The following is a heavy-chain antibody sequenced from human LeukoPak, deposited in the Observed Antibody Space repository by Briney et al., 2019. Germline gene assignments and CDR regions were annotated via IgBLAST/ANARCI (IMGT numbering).Heavy chain of an antibody. D-gene: IGHD3-22*01. J-gene: IGHJ4*02. V-gene: IGHV3-30*18. Sequence: GGSLRLSCAASRFTFSNYGMHWVRQAPGKGLEWVAVISYDGSNKYYADSVKGRFTISRDNSKNTLYLQMNSLRAEDTAVYYCAKEPYYYDSSGFDYWGQGTLVTVSS. CDR1: RFTFSNYG. CDR3: AKEPYYYDSSGFDY. CDR2: ISYDGSNK.